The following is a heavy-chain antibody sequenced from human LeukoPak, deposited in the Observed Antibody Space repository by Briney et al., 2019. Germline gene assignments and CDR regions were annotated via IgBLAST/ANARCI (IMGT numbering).Heavy chain of an antibody. D-gene: IGHD7-27*01. Sequence: HPGGSLRLSCAASGFTFRSYAMIWLRQAPGKGLECVSAISGGGGDTYYADSVKGRFTIFRDNSKNTVYLRMNSLRAEDTAVYYCAKDPWGSRGYFDYWGQGTLVTVSS. CDR2: ISGGGGDT. CDR3: AKDPWGSRGYFDY. V-gene: IGHV3-23*01. J-gene: IGHJ4*02. CDR1: GFTFRSYA.